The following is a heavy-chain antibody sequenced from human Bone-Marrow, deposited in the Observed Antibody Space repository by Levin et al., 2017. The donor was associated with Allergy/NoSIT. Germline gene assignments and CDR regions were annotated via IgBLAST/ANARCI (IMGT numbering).Heavy chain of an antibody. D-gene: IGHD2-2*01. Sequence: PGGSLRLSCAASGFTFSSYWMHWVRQGPGKGLVWVSRINSDGTSSVYADSVKGRFTISRDNAKNTVYLQMNSLRVEDTAVYYCAGEPTSAFDIWGQGTMVTVSS. CDR1: GFTFSSYW. CDR3: AGEPTSAFDI. V-gene: IGHV3-74*01. CDR2: INSDGTSS. J-gene: IGHJ3*02.